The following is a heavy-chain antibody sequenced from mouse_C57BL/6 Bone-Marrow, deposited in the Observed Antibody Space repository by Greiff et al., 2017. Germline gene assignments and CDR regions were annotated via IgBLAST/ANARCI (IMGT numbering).Heavy chain of an antibody. D-gene: IGHD2-10*01. CDR1: GFNIKNTY. J-gene: IGHJ4*01. V-gene: IGHV14-3*01. CDR2: IDPANGNT. CDR3: ASRLLSYLHY. Sequence: EVQLQQSVAELVRPGASVKLSCTASGFNIKNTYMHWVKQRPEPGLEWIGRIDPANGNTKSAPKFQGQATITAEHSSNTAYLQLSSLTSEDTAIYYWASRLLSYLHYWGQGTSVTVAS.